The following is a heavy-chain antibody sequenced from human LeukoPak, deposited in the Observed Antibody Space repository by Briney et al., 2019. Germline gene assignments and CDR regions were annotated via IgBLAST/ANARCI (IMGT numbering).Heavy chain of an antibody. Sequence: ASVKVSCKAFGYTFTSNYMHWVRQAPGQGPEWMGVISPSGGSTTYAQKFQGRVTTTMDPSISTAYMELSSLRSEDTAVYYCARRSDDYDSSAYYHWGQGTLVTVSS. J-gene: IGHJ4*02. CDR3: ARRSDDYDSSAYYH. D-gene: IGHD3-22*01. CDR1: GYTFTSNY. V-gene: IGHV1-46*01. CDR2: ISPSGGST.